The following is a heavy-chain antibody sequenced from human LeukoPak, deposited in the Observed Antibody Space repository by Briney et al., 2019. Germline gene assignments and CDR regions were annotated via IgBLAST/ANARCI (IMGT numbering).Heavy chain of an antibody. CDR2: ISWNSGNI. J-gene: IGHJ4*02. CDR3: ARAGSSGRVYYFDY. D-gene: IGHD6-25*01. V-gene: IGHV3-9*01. CDR1: GFTFDDYA. Sequence: SLRLSCAASGFTFDDYAMHWVRQAPGKGLEWVSGISWNSGNIGYADSVKGRFTISRDNAKNSLYLQMNSLRAEDTALYYCARAGSSGRVYYFDYWGQGTLVTVSS.